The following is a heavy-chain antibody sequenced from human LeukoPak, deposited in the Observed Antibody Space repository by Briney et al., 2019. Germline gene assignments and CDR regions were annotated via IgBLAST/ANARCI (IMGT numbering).Heavy chain of an antibody. CDR2: IYYSGST. CDR1: GGSISSYY. D-gene: IGHD5-18*01. V-gene: IGHV4-59*08. J-gene: IGHJ4*02. Sequence: SETLSLTCIVSGGSISSYYWSWIRQPPGKGLEWIGYIYYSGSTNYNPSLKSRVTISVDTSKNQFSLKLSSVTAADTAVYYCARHRQHSYGYGIDYWGQGTLVTVSS. CDR3: ARHRQHSYGYGIDY.